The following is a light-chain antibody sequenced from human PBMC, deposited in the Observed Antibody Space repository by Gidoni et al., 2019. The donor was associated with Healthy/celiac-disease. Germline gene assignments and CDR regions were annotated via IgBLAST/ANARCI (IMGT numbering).Light chain of an antibody. CDR1: QSISSY. CDR3: QQSYRTLVT. Sequence: DLEMTRSPSSLSASVGGRVTITGRASQSISSYLNWYQQKPGKAPKLLIYAASSLQGGVPSRFSGRGSGTVFTITISILQPEDSATYYRQQSYRTLVTFGEGTKVEIK. CDR2: AAS. J-gene: IGKJ4*01. V-gene: IGKV1-39*01.